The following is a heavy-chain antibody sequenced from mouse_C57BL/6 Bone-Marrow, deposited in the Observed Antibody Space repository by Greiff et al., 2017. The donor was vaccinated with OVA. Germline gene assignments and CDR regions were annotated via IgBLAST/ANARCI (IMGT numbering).Heavy chain of an antibody. V-gene: IGHV15-2*01. J-gene: IGHJ3*01. CDR2: ILPSIGRT. CDR1: DSEVFPIAY. Sequence: VQLQQSGSELRSPGSSVKLSCKDFDSEVFPIAYMSWVRQKPGHGFEWIGGILPSIGRTIYGEKFEDKATLDAATLSTTAYLVLNSLMSDDTAIYDGAGGPYCYGSSYVGPWFAYGGQGTLVTVSA. CDR3: AGGPYCYGSSYVGPWFAY. D-gene: IGHD1-1*01.